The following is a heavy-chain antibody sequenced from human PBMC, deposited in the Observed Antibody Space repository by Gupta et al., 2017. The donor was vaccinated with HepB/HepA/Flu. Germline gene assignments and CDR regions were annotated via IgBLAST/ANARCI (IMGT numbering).Heavy chain of an antibody. CDR3: ARLGGSTVTTGYYYYGMDV. CDR1: GFTFSNHA. Sequence: EVQLLESGGGLVQPGGSLRLSCTASGFTFSNHAMSWVRQAPGKGLEWLSVISGSGGTTYYADSVKGRFTISRDNPKNMLYLQVNSLRVEDTAVYYCARLGGSTVTTGYYYYGMDVWGQGTTVTVSS. V-gene: IGHV3-23*01. J-gene: IGHJ6*02. D-gene: IGHD4-17*01. CDR2: ISGSGGTT.